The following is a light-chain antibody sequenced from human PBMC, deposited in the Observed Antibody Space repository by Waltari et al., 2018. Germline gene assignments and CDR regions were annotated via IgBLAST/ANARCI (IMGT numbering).Light chain of an antibody. CDR3: CSYAGRGTYV. CDR2: EVI. CDR1: TSDVGNYAL. Sequence: QSALTPPASVSGTSGQSTTISYPGTTSDVGNYALFTWYQHHPGKAPKLLICEVIKRPSGVSSRFSGSKSGNTASLTISGLQAEDEADYYCCSYAGRGTYVFGSGTKVTVL. V-gene: IGLV2-23*02. J-gene: IGLJ1*01.